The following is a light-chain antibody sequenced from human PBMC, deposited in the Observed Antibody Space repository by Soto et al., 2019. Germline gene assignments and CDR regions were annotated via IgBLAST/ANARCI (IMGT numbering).Light chain of an antibody. Sequence: DIQLTQSPSFLSASVGDRVTITCRASQGIRNYLAWLQQKPGRAPKLLIYTASTLQSGVPSRFSGSGSGTEFPLTISSLQAEDFATYYCQQLNSYPRTFGQGTKVEIK. V-gene: IGKV1-9*01. J-gene: IGKJ1*01. CDR3: QQLNSYPRT. CDR2: TAS. CDR1: QGIRNY.